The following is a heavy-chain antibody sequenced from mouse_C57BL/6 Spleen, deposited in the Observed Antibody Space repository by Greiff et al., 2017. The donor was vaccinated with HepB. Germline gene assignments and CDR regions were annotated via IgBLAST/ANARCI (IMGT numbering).Heavy chain of an antibody. J-gene: IGHJ4*01. D-gene: IGHD2-5*01. CDR3: ARGRYRNYEYYAVDY. V-gene: IGHV1-50*01. CDR2: IDPSDSYT. Sequence: VQLQQSGAELVKPGASVKLSCKASGYTFTSYWMQWVKQRPGQGLEWIGEIDPSDSYTNYNQKFKGKATLTVDTSSSTAYLQLSSLTAVDSAVDDGARGRYRNYEYYAVDYWGQGTSVTVAS. CDR1: GYTFTSYW.